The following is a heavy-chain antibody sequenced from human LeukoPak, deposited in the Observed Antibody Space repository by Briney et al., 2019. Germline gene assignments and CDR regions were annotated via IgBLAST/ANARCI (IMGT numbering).Heavy chain of an antibody. D-gene: IGHD2-2*01. V-gene: IGHV1-2*02. CDR1: GYTFTGYY. CDR2: INPNSGGT. Sequence: ASVKVSCKASGYTFTGYYMHWLRQAPGQGLEWMGWINPNSGGTNYAQKFQGRVTMTRDTSISTAYMELSRLRSDDTAVYYCARRSPKYCSSTSCSYFDYWGQGTLVTVSS. CDR3: ARRSPKYCSSTSCSYFDY. J-gene: IGHJ4*02.